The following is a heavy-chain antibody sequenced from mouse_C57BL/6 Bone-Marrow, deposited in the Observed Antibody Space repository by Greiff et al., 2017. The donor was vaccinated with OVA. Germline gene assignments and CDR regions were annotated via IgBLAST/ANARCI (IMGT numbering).Heavy chain of an antibody. Sequence: EVKLEESGAELVRPGASVKLSCTASGFNIKDDYMHWVKQRPEQGLEWIGWIDPENGDTEYASKFQGKATITADTSSNTAYLQLSSLTSEDTAVYYCTTTTGWYFDVWGTGTTVTVSS. CDR3: TTTTGWYFDV. D-gene: IGHD1-1*01. J-gene: IGHJ1*03. CDR1: GFNIKDDY. CDR2: IDPENGDT. V-gene: IGHV14-4*01.